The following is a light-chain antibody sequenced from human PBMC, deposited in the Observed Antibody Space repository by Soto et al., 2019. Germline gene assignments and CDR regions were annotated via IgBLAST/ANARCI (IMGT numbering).Light chain of an antibody. V-gene: IGLV2-14*01. CDR2: DVS. CDR1: SSDVGGYNY. Sequence: QSALTQPASVSGSPGQSITISCTGTSSDVGGYNYVSWYQQHPGKAPKFMIYDVSNRPSGVSNRFSGSKSGNSASLTISGLQAEDEADYYCQSYDSSLSGYVLGTGTKVTVL. CDR3: QSYDSSLSGYV. J-gene: IGLJ1*01.